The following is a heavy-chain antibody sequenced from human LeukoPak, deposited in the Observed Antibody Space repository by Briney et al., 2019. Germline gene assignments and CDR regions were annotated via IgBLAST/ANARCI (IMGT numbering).Heavy chain of an antibody. Sequence: PSETLSLTCTVSGGSISSYYWSWIRQPAGKGLEWIGRIHTSGSTNYNPSLKSRVTMSVDTSKNQFFLTLSSVTAADTAVYCCARDQYYYDSSGYYQTPWYFDLWGRGTLVTVSS. CDR2: IHTSGST. V-gene: IGHV4-4*07. CDR1: GGSISSYY. J-gene: IGHJ2*01. D-gene: IGHD3-22*01. CDR3: ARDQYYYDSSGYYQTPWYFDL.